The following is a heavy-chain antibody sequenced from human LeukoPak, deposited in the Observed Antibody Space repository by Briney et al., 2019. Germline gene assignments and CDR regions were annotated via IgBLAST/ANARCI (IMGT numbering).Heavy chain of an antibody. D-gene: IGHD5-24*01. Sequence: GGSLRLSCAASGFTFSSYEMNWVRQAPGKGLEWVSYISSSGSTIYYADSVKGRFTISRDNAKNSLYLQMNSLRAEDTAVYYCAADIPGYNYPFDYWGQGTLVTVSS. CDR1: GFTFSSYE. CDR2: ISSSGSTI. CDR3: AADIPGYNYPFDY. V-gene: IGHV3-48*03. J-gene: IGHJ4*02.